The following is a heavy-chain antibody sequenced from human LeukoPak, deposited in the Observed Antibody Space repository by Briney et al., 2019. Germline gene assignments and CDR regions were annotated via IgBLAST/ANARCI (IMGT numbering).Heavy chain of an antibody. CDR1: GFTFSSYA. CDR3: ARARGGYYYYGMDV. CDR2: ISGSGGST. V-gene: IGHV3-23*01. Sequence: GGSLRLSCAASGFTFSSYAMSWVRQAPGKGLEWVSAISGSGGSTYYPGSVKGRFTISRENAKNSLYLQMNSLRAGDTAVCYCARARGGYYYYGMDVWGQGTTVTVSS. D-gene: IGHD3-10*01. J-gene: IGHJ6*02.